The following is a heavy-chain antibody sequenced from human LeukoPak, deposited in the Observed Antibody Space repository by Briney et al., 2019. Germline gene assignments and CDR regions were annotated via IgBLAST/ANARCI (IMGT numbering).Heavy chain of an antibody. J-gene: IGHJ4*02. V-gene: IGHV4-34*01. D-gene: IGHD3-3*01. CDR1: GGSFIGYY. CDR2: INHSGST. Sequence: SETLSLTCAVYGGSFIGYYWSWIRQPPGKGLEWIGEINHSGSTNYNPSLKSRVTISVDTSKNQFSLKLSSVTAADTAVYYCARERRVLRFLEWLPYPYYFDYWGQGTLVTVSS. CDR3: ARERRVLRFLEWLPYPYYFDY.